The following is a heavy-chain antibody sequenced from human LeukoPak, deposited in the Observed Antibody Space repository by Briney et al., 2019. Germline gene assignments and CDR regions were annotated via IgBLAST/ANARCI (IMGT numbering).Heavy chain of an antibody. J-gene: IGHJ3*02. V-gene: IGHV1-18*01. D-gene: IGHD3-22*01. CDR1: GGTLSSYG. CDR2: ISAYNGNT. Sequence: ASVKVSCKASGGTLSSYGISWVRQAPGQGLEWMGWISAYNGNTNYAQKLQGRVTMTTDTSTSTAYMELRSLRSDDTAVYYCASQSAYYYDSSGYYRPGAFDIWGQGTMVTVSS. CDR3: ASQSAYYYDSSGYYRPGAFDI.